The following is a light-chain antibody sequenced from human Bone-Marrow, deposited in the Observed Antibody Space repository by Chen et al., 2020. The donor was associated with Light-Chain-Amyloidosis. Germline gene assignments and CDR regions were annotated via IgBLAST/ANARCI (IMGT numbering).Light chain of an antibody. CDR3: QVWNSSSDVRV. V-gene: IGLV3-21*03. J-gene: IGLJ3*02. CDR1: NIGSKI. CDR2: EAS. Sequence: YVLTQPPSVSVAPGKTARITRGGNNIGSKIMHWYQQKPSQSPVLVGYEASDRPSGIPQRISGSNSGKTATLTIGGVEAGDEADYCCQVWNSSSDVRVFGGGTRLTVL.